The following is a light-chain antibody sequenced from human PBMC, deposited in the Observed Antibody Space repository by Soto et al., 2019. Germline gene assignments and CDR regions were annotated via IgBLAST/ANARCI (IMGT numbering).Light chain of an antibody. CDR2: SNH. J-gene: IGLJ2*01. CDR1: SSNIGRNS. CDR3: AAWDDSPSGVV. V-gene: IGLV1-47*02. Sequence: QSVLTQPPSASGTPGQRVTIFCSGSSSNIGRNSVYWYQQLPGTATKLLIYSNHQRPSGVPDRFSGSKSGTSASLAISGLRSEDEANYYCAAWDDSPSGVVFGGGTKLTVL.